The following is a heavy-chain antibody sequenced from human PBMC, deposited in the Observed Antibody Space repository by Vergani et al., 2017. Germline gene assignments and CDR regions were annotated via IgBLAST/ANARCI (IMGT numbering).Heavy chain of an antibody. V-gene: IGHV4-39*07. CDR3: ASVYSSSRPFFCDY. CDR1: GGSISSSSYY. J-gene: IGHJ4*02. CDR2: IYYSGST. Sequence: QLQLQESGPGLVKPSETLSLTCTVSGGSISSSSYYWGWIRQPPGKGLEWIGSIYYSGSTYYNPSLKSRVTISVDTSKNQFSLKLSSVTAADTAVYYCASVYSSSRPFFCDYWGQGTLVTVSS. D-gene: IGHD6-6*01.